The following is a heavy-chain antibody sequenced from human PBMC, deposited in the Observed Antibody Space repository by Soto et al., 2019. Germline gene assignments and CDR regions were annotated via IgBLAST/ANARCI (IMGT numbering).Heavy chain of an antibody. CDR2: IIPIFGTA. J-gene: IGHJ4*02. V-gene: IGHV1-69*01. CDR3: ARDPVFYGADEHFDY. CDR1: GGTFSSYA. D-gene: IGHD4-17*01. Sequence: QVQLVQSGAEVKKPGSSVKVSCKASGGTFSSYAISWVRQAPGQGLEWMGGIIPIFGTANYAQKFQGRVTITADESTTTAYMELSSLRSEDTAVYYCARDPVFYGADEHFDYWGQGTLVTVSS.